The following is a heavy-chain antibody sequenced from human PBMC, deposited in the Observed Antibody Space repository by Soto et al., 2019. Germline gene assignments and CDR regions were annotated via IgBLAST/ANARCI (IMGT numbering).Heavy chain of an antibody. Sequence: EVQLLESGGGLVQPGGSLRLSCAASGFTFSSYAMSWVRQAPGKGLEWVSAISGSGGRTYYADSVMGRFTIPRDNSKNNQYLQMNRLRGEDTAVYYCAKFLPDYGHYVGPDDYGGQGTLVTVSS. CDR1: GFTFSSYA. CDR3: AKFLPDYGHYVGPDDY. J-gene: IGHJ4*02. D-gene: IGHD4-17*01. V-gene: IGHV3-23*01. CDR2: ISGSGGRT.